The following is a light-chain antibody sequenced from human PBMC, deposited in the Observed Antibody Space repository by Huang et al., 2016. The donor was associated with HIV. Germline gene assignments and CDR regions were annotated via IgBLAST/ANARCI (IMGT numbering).Light chain of an antibody. Sequence: DIQMTQSPSSLSASIGDRVTITCQASQEISKYLNWYQQKPGKAPKLLLYDATNSEAGVPSRFSGSGSGTDFTLTISRLQPEDFATYYCQQFDNVPYSFGQGTRLEIK. CDR3: QQFDNVPYS. CDR2: DAT. V-gene: IGKV1-33*01. CDR1: QEISKY. J-gene: IGKJ2*03.